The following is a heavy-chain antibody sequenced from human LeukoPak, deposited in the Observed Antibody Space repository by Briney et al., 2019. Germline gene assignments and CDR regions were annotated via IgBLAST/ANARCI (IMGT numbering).Heavy chain of an antibody. Sequence: GGSLRLSCAASGFSFSSPWMSWVRQAPGKGLEWVGRIKSKTDGGTTDYAAPVKGRFTISRDDSKNTLYLQMNSLKTEDTAVYYCTTDVTMIVVVTEGYYFDYWGQGTLVTVSS. CDR1: GFSFSSPW. CDR2: IKSKTDGGTT. J-gene: IGHJ4*02. D-gene: IGHD3-22*01. CDR3: TTDVTMIVVVTEGYYFDY. V-gene: IGHV3-15*01.